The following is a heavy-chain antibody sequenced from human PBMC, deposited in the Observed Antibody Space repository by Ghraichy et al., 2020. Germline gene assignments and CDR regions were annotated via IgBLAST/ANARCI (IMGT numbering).Heavy chain of an antibody. CDR1: GFTFSSYA. CDR2: ISASGSIT. D-gene: IGHD3-22*01. CDR3: AKDLPYYYDSSGYYYDWYFDL. J-gene: IGHJ2*01. V-gene: IGHV3-23*01. Sequence: LSLTCAASGFTFSSYAMSWVRQAPGKGLEWVSVISASGSITDYADSVKGRFTISRDNSKNTLYLQMNSLRAEDTAVYYCAKDLPYYYDSSGYYYDWYFDLWGRGTLVTVSS.